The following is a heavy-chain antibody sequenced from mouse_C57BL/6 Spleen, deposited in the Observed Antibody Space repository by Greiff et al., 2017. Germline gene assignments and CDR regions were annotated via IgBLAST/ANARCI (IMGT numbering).Heavy chain of an antibody. CDR3: ARWGDSSGYN. V-gene: IGHV1-69*01. CDR2: IDPSDSYT. Sequence: QVQLQQPGAELVMPGASVKLSCKASGYTFTSYWMHWVKQRPGQGLEWIGEIDPSDSYTNYNQKFKGKSTLTVDKSSSTAYMQLSSLTSEDSAVYNCARWGDSSGYNWGQGTTLTVSS. J-gene: IGHJ2*01. D-gene: IGHD3-2*02. CDR1: GYTFTSYW.